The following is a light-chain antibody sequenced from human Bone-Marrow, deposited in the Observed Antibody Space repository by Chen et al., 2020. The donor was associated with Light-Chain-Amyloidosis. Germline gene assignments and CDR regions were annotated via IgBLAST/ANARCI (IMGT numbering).Light chain of an antibody. CDR2: DDS. Sequence: SYVLTQPSSVSVAPGQTATIACGGNNIGSTSGHWYQQTPGQAPLLVVYDDSDRPSGIPERLSGSNSGNTATLTISRVEAGAEADYYCQVWDRSSDRPVFGGGTKLTVL. CDR3: QVWDRSSDRPV. CDR1: NIGSTS. V-gene: IGLV3-21*02. J-gene: IGLJ3*02.